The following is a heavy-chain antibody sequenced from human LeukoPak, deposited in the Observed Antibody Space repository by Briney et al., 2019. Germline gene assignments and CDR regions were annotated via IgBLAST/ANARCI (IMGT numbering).Heavy chain of an antibody. J-gene: IGHJ4*02. CDR3: AKDHRTSGGWLQFGALLY. V-gene: IGHV3-30*18. Sequence: GSLRLSCAASGFTFSSYGMHWVRQAPGKGLEWVAVISYDGSNKYYADSVKGRFTISRDNSKNTLYLQMNSLRAEDTAVYYCAKDHRTSGGWLQFGALLYWGQGTLVTVSS. D-gene: IGHD5-24*01. CDR2: ISYDGSNK. CDR1: GFTFSSYG.